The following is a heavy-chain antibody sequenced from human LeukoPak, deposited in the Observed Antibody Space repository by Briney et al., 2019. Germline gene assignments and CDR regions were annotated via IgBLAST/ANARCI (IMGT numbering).Heavy chain of an antibody. D-gene: IGHD1-14*01. Sequence: ASVKVSCKASEYTFTSYDIHWVRQATGQGLEWMGWMNPNSGNTGYAQKFQGRVSMTTNTSISTAYMELSSLRSEDTAVYWCARSNRYSSGNWYFDLWGRGTLVTVSS. CDR2: MNPNSGNT. V-gene: IGHV1-8*01. J-gene: IGHJ2*01. CDR3: ARSNRYSSGNWYFDL. CDR1: EYTFTSYD.